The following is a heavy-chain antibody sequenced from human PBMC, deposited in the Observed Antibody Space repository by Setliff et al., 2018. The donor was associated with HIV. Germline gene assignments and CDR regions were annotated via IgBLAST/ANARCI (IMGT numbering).Heavy chain of an antibody. J-gene: IGHJ6*03. D-gene: IGHD2-8*02. V-gene: IGHV4-39*01. CDR3: VRTASSSWWGVYYYYYIDL. Sequence: SETLSLTCTVFGGSISGSNYVWGWIRQTPRKGVEWIGTIHYTGSTYYNPSLESRITISVDTSKNQFSLRLNSVSAADTAVYYCVRTASSSWWGVYYYYYIDLWGKGTTVTVSS. CDR1: GGSISGSNYV. CDR2: IHYTGST.